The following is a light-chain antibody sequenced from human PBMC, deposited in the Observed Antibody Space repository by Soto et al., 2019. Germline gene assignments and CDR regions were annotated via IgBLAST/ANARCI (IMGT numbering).Light chain of an antibody. V-gene: IGKV3-20*01. CDR1: QSVSD. CDR2: GAS. Sequence: EIVLTQSPGTLSLSPGERATLSCRASQSVSDLDWYRHKPGQDPKLLIYGASTRATGIPDRFSGSGCGTAFTLTITRLEPEDFAVYYCQHYGSTLTFGGGTKVDIK. CDR3: QHYGSTLT. J-gene: IGKJ4*01.